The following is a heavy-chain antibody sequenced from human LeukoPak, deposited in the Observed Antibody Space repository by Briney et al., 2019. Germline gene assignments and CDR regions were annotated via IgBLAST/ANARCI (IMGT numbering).Heavy chain of an antibody. Sequence: GGSLRLSCAASGFTFSSYTMNSLRQAPGKGGEWVSSISSSSSYIYYADSVKGRFTISRDNAKNSLYLQMNSLRAEDTAVYYCARDRGSYFNYFDYWGQGTLVTVSS. D-gene: IGHD1-26*01. J-gene: IGHJ4*02. CDR2: ISSSSSYI. CDR1: GFTFSSYT. V-gene: IGHV3-21*01. CDR3: ARDRGSYFNYFDY.